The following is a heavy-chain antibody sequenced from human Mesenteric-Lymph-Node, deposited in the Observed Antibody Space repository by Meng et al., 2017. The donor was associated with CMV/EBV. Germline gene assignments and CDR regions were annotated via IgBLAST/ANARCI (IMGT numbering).Heavy chain of an antibody. CDR3: AREVPQLGTFDY. Sequence: AVASGSISSSNWWCWVHPPPGKGLGLIGTIYRTGSTNYNPSLKSRLTISVDKSKNQFSLKLSSLTAADTAVYYCAREVPQLGTFDYWGQGTLVTVSS. CDR1: SGSISSSNW. D-gene: IGHD7-27*01. CDR2: IYRTGST. J-gene: IGHJ4*02. V-gene: IGHV4-4*02.